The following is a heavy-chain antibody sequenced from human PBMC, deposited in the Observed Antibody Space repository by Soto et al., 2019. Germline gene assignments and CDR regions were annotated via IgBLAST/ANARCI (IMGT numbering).Heavy chain of an antibody. CDR3: ARGGSHSSDS. CDR1: GFTFSAFW. D-gene: IGHD1-26*01. Sequence: EVQLVESGGNLVQPGGSLRLSCAASGFTFSAFWMSWVRRAPGRGLEWGANLKEDGSETYYVDSVEGRFTISRDNAKKSLYLQMNSLRAEDTALYYCARGGSHSSDSWGQGALVTVSS. V-gene: IGHV3-7*03. CDR2: LKEDGSET. J-gene: IGHJ4*02.